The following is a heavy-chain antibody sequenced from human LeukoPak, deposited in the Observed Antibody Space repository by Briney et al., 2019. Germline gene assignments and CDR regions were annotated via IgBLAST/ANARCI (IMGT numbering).Heavy chain of an antibody. CDR1: GYTFSNSG. Sequence: ASVKVFCKTSGYTFSNSGLHWVRQAPGQSLEWMGWINAGNGNRKYSQKFQDRLTITRDTSASTVYMELNSLKSEDTAMYSCARGRGLIGTSRFDPWGQGTLVIVSS. D-gene: IGHD3-10*01. J-gene: IGHJ5*02. V-gene: IGHV1-3*01. CDR3: ARGRGLIGTSRFDP. CDR2: INAGNGNR.